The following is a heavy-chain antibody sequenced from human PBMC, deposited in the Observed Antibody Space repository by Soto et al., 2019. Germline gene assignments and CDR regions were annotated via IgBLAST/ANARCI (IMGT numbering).Heavy chain of an antibody. V-gene: IGHV3-66*01. Sequence: EVQLVESGGGLVQPRGSLRLSCAASGFTVSSNYMSWVRQAPGKGLEWVSVIYSGGSTYYADSVKGRFTISRDNSKNTLYLQMNSLRAEDTAVYYCARDASDWYFDLWGRGTLVTVSS. CDR1: GFTVSSNY. CDR2: IYSGGST. J-gene: IGHJ2*01. CDR3: ARDASDWYFDL.